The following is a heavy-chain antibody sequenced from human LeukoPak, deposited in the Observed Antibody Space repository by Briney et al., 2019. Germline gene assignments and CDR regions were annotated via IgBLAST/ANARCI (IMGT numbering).Heavy chain of an antibody. CDR3: ASYWEYSSSWSAYYGMDV. D-gene: IGHD6-13*01. Sequence: ASVKVSCKASGYTFTGYYMHWVRQAPGQGLEWMGWINPNSGGTNYAQKFQGRVTMTRDTSISTAYMELSRLRFDDTAVYYCASYWEYSSSWSAYYGMDVWGQGTTVTVS. CDR1: GYTFTGYY. V-gene: IGHV1-2*02. CDR2: INPNSGGT. J-gene: IGHJ6*02.